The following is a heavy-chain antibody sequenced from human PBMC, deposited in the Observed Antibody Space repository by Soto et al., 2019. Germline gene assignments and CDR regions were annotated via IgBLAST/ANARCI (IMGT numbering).Heavy chain of an antibody. CDR2: ISGSGGST. V-gene: IGHV3-23*01. D-gene: IGHD6-6*01. Sequence: GGSLRLSCAASGFTFSSYAMSWVRQAPGKGLEWVSAISGSGGSTYYADSVKGRFTISRDNSKNTLYLQMNSLRAEDTAVYYCAKDGPVIGVRIAARLNWFDPWGQGTLVTVSS. CDR3: AKDGPVIGVRIAARLNWFDP. J-gene: IGHJ5*02. CDR1: GFTFSSYA.